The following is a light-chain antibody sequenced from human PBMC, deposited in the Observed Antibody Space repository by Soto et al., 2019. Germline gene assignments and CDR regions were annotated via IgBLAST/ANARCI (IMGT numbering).Light chain of an antibody. CDR1: EGITND. CDR3: LQHKTYPWT. V-gene: IGKV1-17*01. J-gene: IGKJ1*01. Sequence: DLQMTQSPSSLSASVGDRVTITCRASEGITNDLVWYQQKPGKAPNRLIFAASTLHSGVPSRFSGSGSGTEFTLTISGLQPEDFATYYCLQHKTYPWTFGQGTKVEIK. CDR2: AAS.